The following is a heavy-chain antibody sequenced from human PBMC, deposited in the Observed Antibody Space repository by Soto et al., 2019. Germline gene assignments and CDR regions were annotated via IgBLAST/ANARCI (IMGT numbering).Heavy chain of an antibody. CDR2: IYHSGST. V-gene: IGHV4-4*02. J-gene: IGHJ4*02. CDR1: GGSISSSNW. CDR3: ASHGGLSGYYFDY. Sequence: SETLSLTCAVSGGSISSSNWWSWVRQPPGKGLEWIGEIYHSGSTNYNPSLKSRVTISVDKSKNQFSLKLSSVTAADTAVYYCASHGGLSGYYFDYWGQGTLVTVSS. D-gene: IGHD3-10*01.